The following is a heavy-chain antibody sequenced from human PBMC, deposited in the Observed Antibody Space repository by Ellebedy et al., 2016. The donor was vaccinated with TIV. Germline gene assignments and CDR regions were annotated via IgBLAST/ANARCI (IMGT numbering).Heavy chain of an antibody. CDR2: ILSDGGIPHYA. CDR3: GRDPNGDYVGAFDF. Sequence: PGGSLRLSCEASGFSLSDYGMVWVRQIPGKGLELVSGILSDGGIPHYADYADSVKGRFTISRDNSKNTLYLQMKSLRAEDTAVYYCGRDPNGDYVGAFDFWGQGTRVTVSS. D-gene: IGHD4-17*01. J-gene: IGHJ3*01. CDR1: GFSLSDYG. V-gene: IGHV3-23*01.